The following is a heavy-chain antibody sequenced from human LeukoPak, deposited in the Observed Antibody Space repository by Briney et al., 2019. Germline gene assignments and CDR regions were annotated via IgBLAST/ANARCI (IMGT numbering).Heavy chain of an antibody. J-gene: IGHJ4*02. Sequence: GGSLRLSCEASGFTFSRHMMTWVRQSPGMGLEWVSSISASQSHIFYADAVKGRFTISRDNDKGSLYLEMTGLGAEDTAVYYCARDVYILSGSFDYWGQGVPVTVSP. CDR2: ISASQSHI. D-gene: IGHD5-12*01. CDR3: ARDVYILSGSFDY. CDR1: GFTFSRHM. V-gene: IGHV3-21*01.